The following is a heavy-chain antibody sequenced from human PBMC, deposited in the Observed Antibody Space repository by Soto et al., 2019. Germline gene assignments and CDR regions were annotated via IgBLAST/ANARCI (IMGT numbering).Heavy chain of an antibody. D-gene: IGHD2-8*01. CDR3: ARQGYYIMDV. CDR2: IVEHGSQK. J-gene: IGHJ6*03. Sequence: PGGSLRLSCAASGFTFDKYWMTWVRQPPGKGLEWVANIVEHGSQKYYVDSVKGRFTISRDNAKNSLYLHMNSLRAEDTAVYYCARQGYYIMDVWGKGTTVTVSS. CDR1: GFTFDKYW. V-gene: IGHV3-7*01.